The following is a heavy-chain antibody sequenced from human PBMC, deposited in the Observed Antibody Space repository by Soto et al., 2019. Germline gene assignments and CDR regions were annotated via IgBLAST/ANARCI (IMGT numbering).Heavy chain of an antibody. CDR2: ISYDGSNK. D-gene: IGHD4-4*01. V-gene: IGHV3-30*18. Sequence: GGSLRLSCAASGFTFSSYGMHWVRQAPGKGLEWVAVISYDGSNKYYADSVKGRFTISRDNSKNTLYLQMNSLRAEDTAVYYCAKGLHSNGYYYYGMDVWGQGTTVTVSS. CDR3: AKGLHSNGYYYYGMDV. CDR1: GFTFSSYG. J-gene: IGHJ6*02.